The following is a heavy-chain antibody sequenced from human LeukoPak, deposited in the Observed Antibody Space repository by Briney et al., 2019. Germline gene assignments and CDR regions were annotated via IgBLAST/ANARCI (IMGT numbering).Heavy chain of an antibody. Sequence: GGSLRLSCAASGLTFSSYEMNWVRQAPGKGLVWVSRIKSDGSTNYADSVKGRFTISRDNAKNTVSLQMNSLRAEDTGVYYCARAPSEIGGYYPEYFRHWGQGTLVTVSS. CDR2: IKSDGST. D-gene: IGHD3-22*01. CDR3: ARAPSEIGGYYPEYFRH. CDR1: GLTFSSYE. V-gene: IGHV3-74*01. J-gene: IGHJ1*01.